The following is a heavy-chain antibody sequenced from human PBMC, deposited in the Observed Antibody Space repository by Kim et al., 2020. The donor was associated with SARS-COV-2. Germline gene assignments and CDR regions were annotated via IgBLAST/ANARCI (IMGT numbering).Heavy chain of an antibody. CDR2: INSDGSST. V-gene: IGHV3-74*01. CDR3: ARGKNYDYVWGGKGLGAFDI. J-gene: IGHJ3*02. D-gene: IGHD3-16*01. Sequence: GGSLRLSCAASGFTFSSYWMHWVRQAPGKGLVWVSRINSDGSSTSYEDSVKGRFTISRDNAKNTLYLQMNSLRAEDTAVYYCARGKNYDYVWGGKGLGAFDIWGQGTMVTVSS. CDR1: GFTFSSYW.